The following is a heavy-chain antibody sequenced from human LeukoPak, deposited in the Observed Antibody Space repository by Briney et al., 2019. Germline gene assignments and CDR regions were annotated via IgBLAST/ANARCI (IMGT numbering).Heavy chain of an antibody. V-gene: IGHV3-7*03. CDR1: GFTFSSYW. D-gene: IGHD4-11*01. CDR2: IKQDGSEK. J-gene: IGHJ5*02. CDR3: AGQHRSTTITMSP. Sequence: GGSLRLSCAASGFTFSSYWMSWVRQVPGKGLEWMANIKQDGSEKYYVDSVKGRFTISRDNAKNSLYLQMDSLRAEDTAVYYCAGQHRSTTITMSPWGQGTLVTVSS.